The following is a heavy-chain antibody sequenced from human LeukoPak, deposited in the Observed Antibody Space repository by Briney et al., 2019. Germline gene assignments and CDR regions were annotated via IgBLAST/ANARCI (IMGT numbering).Heavy chain of an antibody. D-gene: IGHD3-9*01. V-gene: IGHV3-21*01. J-gene: IGHJ3*02. Sequence: RGSLRLSCAASGFTFSSYSMNWVRLAPGKGLEWVSSISSSSSYKYYADSVKGRFTISRDYSQNTLLLQMNSLRAEDTALYYCARGKTSDDIIEDAFDIWGQGTMVAVSS. CDR1: GFTFSSYS. CDR3: ARGKTSDDIIEDAFDI. CDR2: ISSSSSYK.